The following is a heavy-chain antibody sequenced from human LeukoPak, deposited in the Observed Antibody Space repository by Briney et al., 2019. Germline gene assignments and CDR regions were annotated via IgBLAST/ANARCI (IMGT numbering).Heavy chain of an antibody. CDR3: ARGGYCSGGSCYATYGY. CDR2: IYYSGST. CDR1: GGSINSYY. D-gene: IGHD2-15*01. J-gene: IGHJ4*02. Sequence: SETLSLTCTVSGGSINSYYWSWIRQPPGKGLEWIGYIYYSGSTNYNPSLKSRVTISVDTSKNQFSLKLSSVTAADTAVYYCARGGYCSGGSCYATYGYWGQGTLVTVSS. V-gene: IGHV4-59*12.